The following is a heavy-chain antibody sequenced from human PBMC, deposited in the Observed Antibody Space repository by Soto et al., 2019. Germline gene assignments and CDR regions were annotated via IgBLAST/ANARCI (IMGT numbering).Heavy chain of an antibody. D-gene: IGHD5-18*01. J-gene: IGHJ4*02. CDR1: GYSFTSYW. V-gene: IGHV5-51*01. Sequence: GESLKISCKGSGYSFTSYWIGWVRQMPGKGLEWMGIIYPGDSDTRYSPSFQGQVTISAHKSISTAYLPWSSLKASDTAMYYCARAGGSVDTAMATYFDYWGQGTLVTVSS. CDR3: ARAGGSVDTAMATYFDY. CDR2: IYPGDSDT.